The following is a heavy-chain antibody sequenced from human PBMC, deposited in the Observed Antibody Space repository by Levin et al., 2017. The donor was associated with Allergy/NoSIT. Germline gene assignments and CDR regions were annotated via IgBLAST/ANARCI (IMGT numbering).Heavy chain of an antibody. CDR3: ARIKGGFNPGANYVWGSYLDY. CDR2: INWNGGST. D-gene: IGHD3-16*02. Sequence: PSETLSLTCAASGFTFDDYGMSWVRQAPGKGLEWVSGINWNGGSTGYADSVKGRFTISRDNAKNSLYLQMNSLRAEDTALYYCARIKGGFNPGANYVWGSYLDYWGQGTLVTVSS. V-gene: IGHV3-20*04. J-gene: IGHJ4*02. CDR1: GFTFDDYG.